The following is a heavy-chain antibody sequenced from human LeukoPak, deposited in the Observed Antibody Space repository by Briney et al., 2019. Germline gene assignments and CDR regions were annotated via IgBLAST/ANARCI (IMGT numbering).Heavy chain of an antibody. J-gene: IGHJ1*01. Sequence: ASVKLSCKASGGTFTSYAISWVRRAPGQGLEWMGGIIPIFGTANYAQKFQGRVTITTDESTSTAYMELSSLRSEDTAVYYCARSLEMATSHAEYFQHWGQGTLVTVSS. D-gene: IGHD5-24*01. V-gene: IGHV1-69*05. CDR3: ARSLEMATSHAEYFQH. CDR1: GGTFTSYA. CDR2: IIPIFGTA.